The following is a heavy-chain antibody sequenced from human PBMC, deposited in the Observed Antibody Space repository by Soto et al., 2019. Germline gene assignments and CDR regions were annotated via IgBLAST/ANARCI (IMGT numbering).Heavy chain of an antibody. D-gene: IGHD2-2*02. Sequence: DVQLVESGGGLVQPGGSLRLSCTASGFTFSKFWMSWVRQAPGKGLVWVANIKHDGSQSYYVDSVKGRCTISRDNAKNSLYLQVNSLRVDDTAVYYCARLLLYSASGRGWFDHRGQGTLVTVSS. CDR2: IKHDGSQS. V-gene: IGHV3-7*03. CDR3: ARLLLYSASGRGWFDH. CDR1: GFTFSKFW. J-gene: IGHJ5*02.